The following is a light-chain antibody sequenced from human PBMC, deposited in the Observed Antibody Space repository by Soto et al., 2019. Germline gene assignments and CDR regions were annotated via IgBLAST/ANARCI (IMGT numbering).Light chain of an antibody. Sequence: DIQMTQSPSSVSASVGDRVTITCRASQGITNWLAWYQQKPGKAPKLLIYAASGLPSGVPSRFSGSGSGTDFTLTNSSLQPEDFATYYFQQANSFPLTFGGGTQVEIK. CDR3: QQANSFPLT. CDR2: AAS. V-gene: IGKV1-12*01. CDR1: QGITNW. J-gene: IGKJ4*01.